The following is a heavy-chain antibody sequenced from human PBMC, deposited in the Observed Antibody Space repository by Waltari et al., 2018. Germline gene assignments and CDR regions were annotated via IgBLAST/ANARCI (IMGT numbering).Heavy chain of an antibody. CDR1: GYTLTHYD. CDR3: TRAMSTVVPADY. CDR2: MNPNSGNA. D-gene: IGHD4-17*01. V-gene: IGHV1-8*03. Sequence: QVQLVQSGAELKRPGASVTVACKASGYTLTHYDINWVRQARGQGLEWMGWMNPNSGNAGYAQRFQGRVTLTRDKSISTAFMELSSLTSEDTAVYYCTRAMSTVVPADYWGQGALVTV. J-gene: IGHJ4*02.